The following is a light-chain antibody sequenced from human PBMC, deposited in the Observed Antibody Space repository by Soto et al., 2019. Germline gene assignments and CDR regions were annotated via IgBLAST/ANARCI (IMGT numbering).Light chain of an antibody. V-gene: IGLV1-36*01. CDR1: SSNIGNNA. J-gene: IGLJ1*01. CDR3: SGWDESLKFYV. Sequence: QSVLTQPPSVSEAPRQRVTISCSGSSSNIGNNAVSWYQQIPGTAPKLLIYYDDRLPSGVSDRFSGSKFGTSASLAISGLQSEDDAGYYRSGWDESLKFYVLGTWNQLTVL. CDR2: YDD.